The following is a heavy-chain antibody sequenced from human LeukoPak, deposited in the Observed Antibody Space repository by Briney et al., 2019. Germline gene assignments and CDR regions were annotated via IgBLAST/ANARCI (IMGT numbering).Heavy chain of an antibody. J-gene: IGHJ6*02. Sequence: GASVKVSCKVSGYTLTELSMRWVRQAPGKGLEWMGGFDPEDGETIYAQKFQGRVTMTEDTSTDTAYMELSSLRSEDTAVYYCATFYCSSTSCYIDYYYGMDVWGQGTTVTVSS. CDR1: GYTLTELS. V-gene: IGHV1-24*01. CDR2: FDPEDGET. D-gene: IGHD2-2*02. CDR3: ATFYCSSTSCYIDYYYGMDV.